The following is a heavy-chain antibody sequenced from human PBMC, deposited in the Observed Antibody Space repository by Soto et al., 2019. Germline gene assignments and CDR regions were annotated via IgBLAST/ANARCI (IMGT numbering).Heavy chain of an antibody. CDR1: GGSISSGGYC. Sequence: SETLPHTCAVSGGSISSGGYCWSWIRKPPGKGLEWIGYIYHSGSTYYNPSLKSRVTISVDTSRNQFSLKLSSVTAADTAVYYCARFSGYDVDVDYWGQGTLVTVSS. D-gene: IGHD5-12*01. J-gene: IGHJ4*02. CDR2: IYHSGST. V-gene: IGHV4-30-2*02. CDR3: ARFSGYDVDVDY.